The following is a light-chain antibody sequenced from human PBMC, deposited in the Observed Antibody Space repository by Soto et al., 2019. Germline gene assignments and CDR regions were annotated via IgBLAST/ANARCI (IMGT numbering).Light chain of an antibody. J-gene: IGLJ1*01. CDR2: DVS. CDR1: SSDVGGYNF. CDR3: SSYTSGSTYV. Sequence: QSARTQPASVSGSPGQSITISRTGTSSDVGGYNFVSWYQQHPGKAPKLMIYDVSNRPSGLSNRFSGSKSGNTASLTISGLQAEDEADYYCSSYTSGSTYVFGTGTKVTVL. V-gene: IGLV2-14*01.